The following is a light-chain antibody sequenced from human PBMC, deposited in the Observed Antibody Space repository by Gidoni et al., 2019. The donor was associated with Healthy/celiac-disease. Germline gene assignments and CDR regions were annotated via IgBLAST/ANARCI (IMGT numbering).Light chain of an antibody. CDR1: QSISSW. Sequence: IQMTQSPSTLSASVADRVTITCRASQSISSWLAWYQQKPGKAPKLLIYDASSLESGVPSRFSGSGSGTEFTLTISSLQPDDFATYYCQQYNSYPWTFGQGTKVEIK. J-gene: IGKJ1*01. CDR3: QQYNSYPWT. CDR2: DAS. V-gene: IGKV1-5*01.